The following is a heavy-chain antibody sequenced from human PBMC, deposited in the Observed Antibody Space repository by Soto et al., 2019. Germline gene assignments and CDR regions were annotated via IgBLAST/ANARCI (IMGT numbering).Heavy chain of an antibody. J-gene: IGHJ3*02. CDR3: ATYGSGIAAFDI. V-gene: IGHV4-59*01. D-gene: IGHD3-10*01. CDR2: IYYSGST. Sequence: SETLSLTCTVSGGSISSYYWSWIRQPPGKGLEWIGYIYYSGSTNYNPSLKSRVTISVDTSKNQFSLKLSSVTAADTAVYYCATYGSGIAAFDIWGQGTMVTVS. CDR1: GGSISSYY.